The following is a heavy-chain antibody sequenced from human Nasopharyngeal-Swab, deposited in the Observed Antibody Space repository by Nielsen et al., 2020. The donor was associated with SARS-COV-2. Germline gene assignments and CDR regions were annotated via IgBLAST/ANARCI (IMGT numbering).Heavy chain of an antibody. CDR3: ARGYLRGGSCYRYYYYYSMDV. D-gene: IGHD2-15*01. Sequence: WIRQAPGKGLQWIGYIYYSGSTKYNPSLKSRVTISVDTSKNQFFLKLSSVPAADTAVYYCARGYLRGGSCYRYYYYYSMDVWGKGTTVTVSS. CDR2: IYYSGST. J-gene: IGHJ6*03. V-gene: IGHV4-59*01.